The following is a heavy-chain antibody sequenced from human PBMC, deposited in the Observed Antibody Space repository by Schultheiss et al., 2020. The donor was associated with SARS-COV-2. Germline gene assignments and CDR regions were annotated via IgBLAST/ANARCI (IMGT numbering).Heavy chain of an antibody. Sequence: GGSLRLSCAASGFTFSSYGMHWVRQAPGKGLEWVAVISYDGSNKYYADSVKGRFTISRDNSKNTLYLQMNSLRAEDTAVYYCARVGGYDKNYYYYGMDVWGQGTTVTVSS. V-gene: IGHV3-30*03. CDR2: ISYDGSNK. CDR3: ARVGGYDKNYYYYGMDV. CDR1: GFTFSSYG. D-gene: IGHD5-12*01. J-gene: IGHJ6*02.